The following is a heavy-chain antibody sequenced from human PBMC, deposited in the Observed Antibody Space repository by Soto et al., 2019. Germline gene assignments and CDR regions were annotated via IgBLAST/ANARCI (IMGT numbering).Heavy chain of an antibody. Sequence: PSKTLSLTCTASGGSISSGGYYWRWIRQHPGKGLEWIGYIYYSGSTYYNPSLKSRVTISVDTSKNQFSLKLSSVTAADTAVYYCAREPTGYCSGGSCYYFDPWGQGTLVTVSS. J-gene: IGHJ5*02. D-gene: IGHD2-15*01. V-gene: IGHV4-31*03. CDR1: GGSISSGGYY. CDR3: AREPTGYCSGGSCYYFDP. CDR2: IYYSGST.